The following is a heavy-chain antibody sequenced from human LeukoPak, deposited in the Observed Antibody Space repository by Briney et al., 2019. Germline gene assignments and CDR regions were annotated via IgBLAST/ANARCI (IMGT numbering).Heavy chain of an antibody. D-gene: IGHD3-16*02. CDR2: FDPEDGET. CDR1: GHTLNELP. V-gene: IGHV1-24*01. J-gene: IGHJ3*02. CDR3: ARERLTYYDYVWGSYRHDAFDI. Sequence: GASVKVSCKVSGHTLNELPMHWVRQALGKGLEWMGGFDPEDGETIYAQKFQGRVTMTEDTGTDTAYMELSSLRSEDTAVYYCARERLTYYDYVWGSYRHDAFDIWGQGTMVTVSS.